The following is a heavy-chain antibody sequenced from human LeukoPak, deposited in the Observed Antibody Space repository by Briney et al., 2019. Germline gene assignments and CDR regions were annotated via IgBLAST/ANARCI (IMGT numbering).Heavy chain of an antibody. V-gene: IGHV4-39*07. CDR1: GGSISSSSYY. Sequence: SETLSLTCTVSGGSISSSSYYWGWIRQPPGKGLEWIGSIYYSGSTYYNPSLKSRVTISVDTSKNQFSLKLSSVTAADTAVYYCAAGIAVAGRPYYFDYWGQGTLVTVSS. CDR3: AAGIAVAGRPYYFDY. CDR2: IYYSGST. D-gene: IGHD6-19*01. J-gene: IGHJ4*02.